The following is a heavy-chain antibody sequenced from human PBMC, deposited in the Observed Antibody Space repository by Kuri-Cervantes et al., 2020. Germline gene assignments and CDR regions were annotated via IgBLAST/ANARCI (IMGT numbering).Heavy chain of an antibody. Sequence: SVKVSCKASGGTFSSYAINWVRQAPGQGLEWMGGIIPIFGTANYARKFQGRVTITADESTSTAYMELSSLRSEDTAVYYCARVHSGSYGWFDPWGQGTLVTVSS. CDR3: ARVHSGSYGWFDP. CDR1: GGTFSSYA. J-gene: IGHJ5*02. D-gene: IGHD1-26*01. V-gene: IGHV1-69*13. CDR2: IIPIFGTA.